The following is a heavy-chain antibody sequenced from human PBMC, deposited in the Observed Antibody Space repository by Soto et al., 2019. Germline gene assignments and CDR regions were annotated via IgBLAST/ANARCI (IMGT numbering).Heavy chain of an antibody. J-gene: IGHJ6*02. V-gene: IGHV4-31*03. Sequence: LSLTCTVSGGSISSGGYYWSWIRQHPGKGLEWIGYIYYSGSTYYNPSLKSRVTISVDTSKNQFSLKLSSVTAADTAVYYCARDRRGYCSGGSCYSVFYYYGMDVWGQGTTVTVSS. D-gene: IGHD2-15*01. CDR3: ARDRRGYCSGGSCYSVFYYYGMDV. CDR1: GGSISSGGYY. CDR2: IYYSGST.